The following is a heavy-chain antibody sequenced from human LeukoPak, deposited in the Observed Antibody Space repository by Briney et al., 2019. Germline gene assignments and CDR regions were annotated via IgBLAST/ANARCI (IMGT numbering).Heavy chain of an antibody. Sequence: PGGSLGLSCAASGFTVSSTYMSWVRQAPGKGLEWVSVIYSGGNIYYIESVKGRFTISRDTSKNTLYLQMNSLRAEDTAVYFCAGRHCSGGGCYLAGADPFDYWGQGTLVTVSS. V-gene: IGHV3-53*01. CDR3: AGRHCSGGGCYLAGADPFDY. J-gene: IGHJ4*02. D-gene: IGHD2-15*01. CDR1: GFTVSSTY. CDR2: IYSGGNI.